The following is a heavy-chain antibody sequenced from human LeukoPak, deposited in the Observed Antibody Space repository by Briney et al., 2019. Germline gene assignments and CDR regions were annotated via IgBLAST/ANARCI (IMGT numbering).Heavy chain of an antibody. CDR3: AREPHSYYDFWSGFTNRGAYFDY. V-gene: IGHV3-30*03. Sequence: GGSLRLSCAASGFXFSSYGMHWVRQAPGKGLEWVAVISYDGSNKYYADSVKGRFTISRDNSKNTLYLQMNSLRVEDTAVYYCAREPHSYYDFWSGFTNRGAYFDYWGQGTLVTVSS. D-gene: IGHD3-3*01. CDR2: ISYDGSNK. J-gene: IGHJ4*02. CDR1: GFXFSSYG.